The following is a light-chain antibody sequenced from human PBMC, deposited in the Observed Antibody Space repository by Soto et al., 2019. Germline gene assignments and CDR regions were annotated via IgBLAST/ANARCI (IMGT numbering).Light chain of an antibody. J-gene: IGKJ1*01. CDR1: QGISSY. CDR2: AAS. V-gene: IGKV1-9*01. CDR3: QQLNSYPVT. Sequence: DIQLTQSPSFLSASVGDRVTITCRASQGISSYLAWYQQKPGKAPKLLIYAASTLQSGVPSRFSGSGSGTEFTLTISGRQPEDLATDYCQQLNSYPVTFGQGTNVEI.